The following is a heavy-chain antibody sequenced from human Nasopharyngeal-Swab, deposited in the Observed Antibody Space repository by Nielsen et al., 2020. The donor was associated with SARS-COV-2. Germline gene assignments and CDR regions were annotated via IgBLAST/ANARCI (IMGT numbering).Heavy chain of an antibody. D-gene: IGHD5-18*01. J-gene: IGHJ6*02. CDR3: TTARDTAMVYYYYGMDF. CDR2: IKSKTDGGTT. V-gene: IGHV3-15*01. Sequence: GESLKISCAASGFTFSNAWMSWVRQAPGKGLEWVGRIKSKTDGGTTDYAAPVKVRFTISRDDSKNTLYLQMNSLKTEDTAVYYCTTARDTAMVYYYYGMDFWGQGTTVTVSS. CDR1: GFTFSNAW.